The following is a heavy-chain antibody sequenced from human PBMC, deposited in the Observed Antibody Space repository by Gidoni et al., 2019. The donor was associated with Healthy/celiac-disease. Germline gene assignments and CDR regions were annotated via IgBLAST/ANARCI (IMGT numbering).Heavy chain of an antibody. CDR3: AREWSDDYNWFDP. Sequence: QVQLQESGPGLVKPSQTLSLTCPVPVGSLRSGGYYWSWIRQHPGKGLEWIGYIYYSGSTYYNPSLKSRVTISVDTSKNQFSLKLSSVTAADTAVYYCAREWSDDYNWFDPWGQGTLVTVSS. J-gene: IGHJ5*02. D-gene: IGHD3-16*01. CDR2: IYYSGST. V-gene: IGHV4-31*03. CDR1: VGSLRSGGYY.